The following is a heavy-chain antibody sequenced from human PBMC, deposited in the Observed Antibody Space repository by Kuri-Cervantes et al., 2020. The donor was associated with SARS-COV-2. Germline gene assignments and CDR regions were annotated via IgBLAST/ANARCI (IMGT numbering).Heavy chain of an antibody. CDR3: ARGRGYCSSTSCSMRGRYRWSDP. Sequence: SETLSLTCAVYGGSFSGYYWSWIRQPPGKGLEWIGEINHSGSTNYNPSLKSRVTISVDTSKNQFSLKLSSVTAADTAVYYCARGRGYCSSTSCSMRGRYRWSDPWGQGTLVTVSS. CDR2: INHSGST. J-gene: IGHJ5*02. V-gene: IGHV4-34*01. D-gene: IGHD2-2*01. CDR1: GGSFSGYY.